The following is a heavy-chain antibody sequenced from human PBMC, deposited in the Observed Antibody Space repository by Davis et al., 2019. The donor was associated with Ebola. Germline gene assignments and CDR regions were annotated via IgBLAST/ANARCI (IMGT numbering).Heavy chain of an antibody. D-gene: IGHD6-19*01. Sequence: ASVKVSCKVSGYTLTELSIHWVRQAPGKGLEWMGGSDPEDGEAIYSQKFQGRVTITRDTSASTVYLDLTSLRSDDTAVFYCARASFGYNSGWYADYWGPGSLVTVSS. J-gene: IGHJ4*02. V-gene: IGHV1-24*01. CDR1: GYTLTELS. CDR2: SDPEDGEA. CDR3: ARASFGYNSGWYADY.